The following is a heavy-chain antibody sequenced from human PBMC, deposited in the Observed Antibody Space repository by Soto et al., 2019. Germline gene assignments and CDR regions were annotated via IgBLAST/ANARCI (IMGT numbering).Heavy chain of an antibody. CDR2: LSHSGRT. D-gene: IGHD1-1*01. J-gene: IGHJ5*02. V-gene: IGHV4-30-2*01. Sequence: QLQLQESGSGLVKPSQTLSLTCAVSGGSIRRRGYSWSWIRQPPGRGLEWIGHLSHSGRTGYTPSLRSRVTMSVHRSKNQLSLELTSVTAADTAVYYCARDSLEVSGTLDTWGQGTLVTVSA. CDR3: ARDSLEVSGTLDT. CDR1: GGSIRRRGYS.